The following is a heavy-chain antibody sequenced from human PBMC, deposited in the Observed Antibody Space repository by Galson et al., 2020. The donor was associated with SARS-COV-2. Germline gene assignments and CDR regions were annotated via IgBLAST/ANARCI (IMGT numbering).Heavy chain of an antibody. V-gene: IGHV2-70*11. CDR3: ARIDSSGCRGNY. Sequence: ESGPTLVKPTQTLTLTCTFSGFSLTTSGMCVNWIRQPPGKALEWLARIDWAGDKYYSTSLKTRLTISKDTSKNQLVLTMTDMDPVDTATYYCARIDSSGCRGNYWGQGTPVTVAS. D-gene: IGHD6-19*01. CDR2: IDWAGDK. J-gene: IGHJ4*02. CDR1: GFSLTTSGMC.